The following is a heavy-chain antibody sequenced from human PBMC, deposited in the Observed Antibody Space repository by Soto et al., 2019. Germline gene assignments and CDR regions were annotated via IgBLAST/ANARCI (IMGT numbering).Heavy chain of an antibody. CDR3: ARGSYYDFWSGYFHYYYGMDV. CDR1: GYTFTSYD. V-gene: IGHV1-8*01. CDR2: MNTNSGNT. Sequence: QVQLVQSGAEVKKPGASVKVSCKASGYTFTSYDINWVRQATGQGLEWMGWMNTNSGNTGYAQKFQGRVTMTRNTSISTAYMELSSLRSEDTAVYYCARGSYYDFWSGYFHYYYGMDVWGQGTTVTVSS. D-gene: IGHD3-3*01. J-gene: IGHJ6*02.